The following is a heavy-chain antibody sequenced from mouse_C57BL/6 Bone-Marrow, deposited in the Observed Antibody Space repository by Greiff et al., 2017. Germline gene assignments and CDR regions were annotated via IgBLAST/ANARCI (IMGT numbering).Heavy chain of an antibody. CDR1: GYAFTNYL. Sequence: VQLQQSGAELVRPGTSVKVSCKASGYAFTNYLIEWVKQRPGQGLEWIGVINPGSGGTNYNEKFKGKATLTADKSSSTAYMQRSSLTSEDSAVYFCARSGDYEGAWFAYWGQGTLVTVSA. J-gene: IGHJ3*01. CDR3: ARSGDYEGAWFAY. D-gene: IGHD2-4*01. V-gene: IGHV1-54*01. CDR2: INPGSGGT.